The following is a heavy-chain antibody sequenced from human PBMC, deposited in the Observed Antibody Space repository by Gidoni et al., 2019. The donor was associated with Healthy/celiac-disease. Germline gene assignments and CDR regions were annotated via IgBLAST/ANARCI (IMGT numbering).Heavy chain of an antibody. V-gene: IGHV1-69*17. CDR3: ASEGNYYGMDV. Sequence: QVKLVESGAEVKKPGSSGKVSCKASGGTFSRYALSWVRQAPGQGLEWMGGIIPIFGIANYAQQSQGRVTITADQSTSTSYMELSSLRSEDTAVYYCASEGNYYGMDVWGQGTTVTVSS. CDR2: IIPIFGIA. J-gene: IGHJ6*02. CDR1: GGTFSRYA.